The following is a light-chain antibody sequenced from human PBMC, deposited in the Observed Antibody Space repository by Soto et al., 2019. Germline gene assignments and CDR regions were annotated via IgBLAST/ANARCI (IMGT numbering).Light chain of an antibody. Sequence: DIPMTQSPSTLSASVGDRVTITCRASQSISSWLAWYQQKPGKDPKLLIDKASTLESGVTSRFSGSGSGTEFTLTISSLQPDDLATYYCQQYSSYSTFGQGTKLEIK. J-gene: IGKJ2*01. CDR3: QQYSSYST. CDR2: KAS. CDR1: QSISSW. V-gene: IGKV1-5*03.